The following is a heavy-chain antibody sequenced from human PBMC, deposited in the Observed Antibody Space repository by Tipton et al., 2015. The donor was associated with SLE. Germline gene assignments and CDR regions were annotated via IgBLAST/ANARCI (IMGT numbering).Heavy chain of an antibody. J-gene: IGHJ4*02. CDR2: MYFSGNT. Sequence: TLSLTCTVSGGSISESTYSWDWIRQAPGKGLEWIGSMYFSGNTYYSASLRSRVMISLDRSKNHFSLTLNSVTAADTAVYYCAKTTVYSNDWPYFDHWGQGTLVTVSS. CDR1: GGSISESTYS. V-gene: IGHV4-39*07. D-gene: IGHD6-19*01. CDR3: AKTTVYSNDWPYFDH.